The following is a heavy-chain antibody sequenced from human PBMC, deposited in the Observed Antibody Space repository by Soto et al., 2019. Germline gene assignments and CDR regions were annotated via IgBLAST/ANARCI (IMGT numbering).Heavy chain of an antibody. CDR3: AHYFYILVDDAFDI. Sequence: QITLKESGPTLVKPTQTLTLTCTFSGFSLSTSGVGVGWIRQPPGKALEWLALIYWDDDKRYSPSLKSRLTITKDTSKNQVVLTMTNMDPVDTATYYCAHYFYILVDDAFDIWGQGKMVTVFS. V-gene: IGHV2-5*02. J-gene: IGHJ3*02. CDR2: IYWDDDK. CDR1: GFSLSTSGVG. D-gene: IGHD2-8*02.